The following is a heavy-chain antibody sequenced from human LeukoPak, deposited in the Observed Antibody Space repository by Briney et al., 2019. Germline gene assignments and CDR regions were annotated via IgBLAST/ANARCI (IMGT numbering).Heavy chain of an antibody. Sequence: SETLSLTCTVSRGSISSSSFYWGWIRQPPGKGLEWIGSIYYGGNTYYNPSLKSRVTISVDTSKNQFSLKLSSVTAADTAVYYCARHGPLRVLGNFFDPWGQGTVVTVSS. V-gene: IGHV4-39*01. CDR3: ARHGPLRVLGNFFDP. CDR1: RGSISSSSFY. J-gene: IGHJ5*02. CDR2: IYYGGNT. D-gene: IGHD3-16*01.